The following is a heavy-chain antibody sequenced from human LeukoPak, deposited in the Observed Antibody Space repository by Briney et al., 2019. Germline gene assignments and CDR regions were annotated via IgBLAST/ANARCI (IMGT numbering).Heavy chain of an antibody. Sequence: GGPLRLSCAASGFTFSNYWMSWVRQAPGKGLEWVANIKQDGSEKDRVDSVKGRFTISRDNAKNSLYLQMNSLRAEDTAVYYCARGYGTYGYWGQGTLVTVSS. CDR2: IKQDGSEK. CDR1: GFTFSNYW. CDR3: ARGYGTYGY. J-gene: IGHJ4*02. D-gene: IGHD1-7*01. V-gene: IGHV3-7*04.